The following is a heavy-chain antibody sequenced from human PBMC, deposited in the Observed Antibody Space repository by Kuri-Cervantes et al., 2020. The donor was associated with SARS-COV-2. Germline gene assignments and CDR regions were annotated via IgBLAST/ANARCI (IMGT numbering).Heavy chain of an antibody. V-gene: IGHV1-69*01. CDR3: AGLGYCSGGSCYYYYYGMDV. Sequence: GGSLRLSCKASGGTFSSYAISWVRQAPGQGLEWMGGIIPIFGTANYAQKFQGRVTITADESTSTAYMELSNLRSEDTAVYYCAGLGYCSGGSCYYYYYGMDVWGQGTTVTVSS. J-gene: IGHJ6*02. D-gene: IGHD2-15*01. CDR1: GGTFSSYA. CDR2: IIPIFGTA.